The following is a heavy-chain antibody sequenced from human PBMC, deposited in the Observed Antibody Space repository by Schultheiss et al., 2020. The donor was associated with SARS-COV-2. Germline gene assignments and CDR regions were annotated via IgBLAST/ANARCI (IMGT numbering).Heavy chain of an antibody. CDR3: ARDQPPIAVAGLYWFDP. V-gene: IGHV4-61*01. CDR2: IYYSGST. J-gene: IGHJ5*02. Sequence: SETLSLTCTVSGGSISSGSYYWSWIRQPPGKGLEWIGYIYYSGSTNYNPSLKSRVTISVDTSKNQFSLKLSSVTAADTAVYYCARDQPPIAVAGLYWFDPWGQGTLVTVSS. D-gene: IGHD6-19*01. CDR1: GGSISSGSYY.